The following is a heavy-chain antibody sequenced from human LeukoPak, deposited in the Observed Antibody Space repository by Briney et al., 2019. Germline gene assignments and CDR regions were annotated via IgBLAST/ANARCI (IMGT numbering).Heavy chain of an antibody. Sequence: SETLSLTCTVSGGSISSGGYYWSWIRQPPGKGLEWIGYIYHSGSTYYNPSLKSRVTISVDRSKNQFSLKLSSVTAADTAVYYCAREEIAAGLDYWGQGTLVTVSS. CDR2: IYHSGST. CDR3: AREEIAAGLDY. J-gene: IGHJ4*02. V-gene: IGHV4-30-2*01. CDR1: GGSISSGGYY. D-gene: IGHD6-13*01.